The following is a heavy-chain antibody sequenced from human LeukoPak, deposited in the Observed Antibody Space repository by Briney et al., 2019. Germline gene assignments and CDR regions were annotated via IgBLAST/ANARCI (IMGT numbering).Heavy chain of an antibody. V-gene: IGHV3-21*01. CDR3: ARDRRHCSSTSCYSKGFDP. CDR2: ISSSSSYI. J-gene: IGHJ5*02. Sequence: GGSLRLSCAASGVTFSSYGMNWVRQAPGKGLEWVSSISSSSSYIYYADSVKGRFTISRDNAKNSLYLQMNSLRAEDTAVYYCARDRRHCSSTSCYSKGFDPWGQGTLVTVSS. D-gene: IGHD2-2*01. CDR1: GVTFSSYG.